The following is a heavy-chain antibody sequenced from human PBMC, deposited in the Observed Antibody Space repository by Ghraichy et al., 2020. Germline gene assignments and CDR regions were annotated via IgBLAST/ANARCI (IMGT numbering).Heavy chain of an antibody. J-gene: IGHJ5*02. CDR1: GFTFSDYA. V-gene: IGHV3-48*01. CDR2: ISSGSNAI. CDR3: AKDYDILTGHLS. Sequence: GGYLRLSCAASGFTFSDYAMKWVRQTPGKGPEWIAHISSGSNAIYYADSVKGRFSVSRDNARNFLHLQMNSLRAEDTAVYYCAKDYDILTGHLSWGQGTLVTVSS. D-gene: IGHD3-9*01.